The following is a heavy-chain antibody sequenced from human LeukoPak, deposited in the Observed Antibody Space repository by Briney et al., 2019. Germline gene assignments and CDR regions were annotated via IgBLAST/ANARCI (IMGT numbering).Heavy chain of an antibody. CDR3: ARRRDFSDYTDACDI. J-gene: IGHJ3*02. CDR2: IYPGDSDT. Sequence: GESLKISCKGCGYSFPNYWIGWVRQMPGKGLEWVGIIYPGDSDTRYSPSFQGQVTMSADKSISTAYLQWSSPKASDTAIYYCARRRDFSDYTDACDICGQGTMVTVSS. CDR1: GYSFPNYW. V-gene: IGHV5-51*01. D-gene: IGHD4-11*01.